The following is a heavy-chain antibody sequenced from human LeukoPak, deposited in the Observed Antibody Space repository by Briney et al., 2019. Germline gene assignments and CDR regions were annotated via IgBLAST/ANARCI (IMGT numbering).Heavy chain of an antibody. D-gene: IGHD3-16*01. V-gene: IGHV3-7*01. CDR3: ARGRGWVDH. J-gene: IGHJ4*02. Sequence: GGSLRLSCAASGFTFTAYAMSWFRQTPGKGLEWVGNIHQDGSVTNYVDAVKGRFTISRDNARNSVLLQLNSLRAEDTALYYCARGRGWVDHWGQGTLVTVSS. CDR2: IHQDGSVT. CDR1: GFTFTAYA.